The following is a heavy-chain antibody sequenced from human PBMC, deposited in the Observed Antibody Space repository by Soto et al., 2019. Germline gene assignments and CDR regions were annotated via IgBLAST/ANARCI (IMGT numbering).Heavy chain of an antibody. J-gene: IGHJ6*02. Sequence: QVQLVQPGAEVKKPGSSVKVSCKASGGTFRSYSISWVRQAPGQGLEWMGGIIPIFDITNYAQKFQGRVTITADESTSTAYMELISLGSDDTAVYYCARPDEGGYSSNHHYYYALDVWGQGTTVTV. D-gene: IGHD3-22*01. CDR2: IIPIFDIT. CDR3: ARPDEGGYSSNHHYYYALDV. CDR1: GGTFRSYS. V-gene: IGHV1-69*01.